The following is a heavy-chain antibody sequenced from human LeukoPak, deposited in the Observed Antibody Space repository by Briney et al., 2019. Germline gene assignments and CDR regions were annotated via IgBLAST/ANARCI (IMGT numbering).Heavy chain of an antibody. Sequence: GGSLRLSCAASGFNLSSYAMHWVRQAPGKGLEWVALIRYDASTKFYADSVKGRFTISRDNSKNTLNLQMNSLRAEDTAAYYFAKGGRDGLYFFEQGGQETRVTVSS. CDR3: AKGGRDGLYFFEQ. D-gene: IGHD5-24*01. V-gene: IGHV3-30*02. CDR1: GFNLSSYA. J-gene: IGHJ4*02. CDR2: IRYDASTK.